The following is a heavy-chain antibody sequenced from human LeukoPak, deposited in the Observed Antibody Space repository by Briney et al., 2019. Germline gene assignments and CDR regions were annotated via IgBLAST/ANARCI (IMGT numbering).Heavy chain of an antibody. V-gene: IGHV3-20*04. CDR1: GFTFYDYG. J-gene: IGHJ6*03. Sequence: GGSLRLSCAASGFTFYDYGMSWVRQAPGKGLEWVSGINWNGGSTGYADSVKGRFTISRDNAKNSLYLQMNSLRAEDTAVYYCARDPTAPWGYYYYYMDVWGKGTTVTISS. CDR3: ARDPTAPWGYYYYYMDV. D-gene: IGHD7-27*01. CDR2: INWNGGST.